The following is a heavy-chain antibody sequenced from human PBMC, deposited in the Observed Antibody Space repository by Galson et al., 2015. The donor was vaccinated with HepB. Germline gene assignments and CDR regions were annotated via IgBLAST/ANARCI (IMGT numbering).Heavy chain of an antibody. D-gene: IGHD3-3*01. J-gene: IGHJ5*02. CDR1: GYTFTGYY. Sequence: SVKVSCKASGYTFTGYYMHWVRQAPGQGLEWMGRINPNSGGTNYAQKFQGRVTMTRDTSISTAYMELSRLRSDDTAVYYCARMAAGRSGSFDPWGQGTLVTVSS. CDR2: INPNSGGT. CDR3: ARMAAGRSGSFDP. V-gene: IGHV1-2*06.